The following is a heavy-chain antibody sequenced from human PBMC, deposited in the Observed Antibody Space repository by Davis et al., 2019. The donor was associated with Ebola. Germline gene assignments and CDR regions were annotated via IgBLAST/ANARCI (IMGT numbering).Heavy chain of an antibody. V-gene: IGHV3-48*02. CDR2: ISRSGSSI. Sequence: GSLRLSCAGSGFTVSSHSMNWVRQAPGKGLEWVAYISRSGSSIYYADSVKGRFTISRDNAQNSLYLQMNSLRDEDTAVYYCAPTQEIDYWGQGTLVTVSS. CDR3: APTQEIDY. CDR1: GFTVSSHS. D-gene: IGHD5-24*01. J-gene: IGHJ4*02.